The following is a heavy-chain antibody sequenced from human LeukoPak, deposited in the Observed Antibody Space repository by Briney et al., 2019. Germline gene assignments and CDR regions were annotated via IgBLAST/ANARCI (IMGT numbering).Heavy chain of an antibody. CDR3: ARAPQRIFGAVTHFDY. V-gene: IGHV1-2*02. CDR2: INPNSGGT. D-gene: IGHD3-3*01. Sequence: ASVKVSCKASGYTFTGYYMHWVRQAPGQGLEWMGWINPNSGGTHYAQKFQGRVTMPRDTPISTAYMELSRLRPDDTAVYYCARAPQRIFGAVTHFDYWGQGTLVTVSS. CDR1: GYTFTGYY. J-gene: IGHJ4*02.